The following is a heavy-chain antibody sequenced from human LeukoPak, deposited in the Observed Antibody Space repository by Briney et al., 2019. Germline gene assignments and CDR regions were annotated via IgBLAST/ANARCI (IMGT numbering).Heavy chain of an antibody. CDR3: ARDPVYRGFDY. CDR1: GGSISSGSYY. CDR2: IYTSGST. J-gene: IGHJ4*02. D-gene: IGHD5/OR15-5a*01. V-gene: IGHV4-61*02. Sequence: SETLSLTCTVSGGSISSGSYYWSWIRQPAGKGLEWIGRIYTSGSTNYNPSLKSRVTISVDTSKNQFSLKLSSVTAADTAVYYCARDPVYRGFDYWGQRTLVTVSS.